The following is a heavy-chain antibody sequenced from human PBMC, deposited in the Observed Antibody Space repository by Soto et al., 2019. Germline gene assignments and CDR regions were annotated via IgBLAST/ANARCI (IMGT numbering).Heavy chain of an antibody. J-gene: IGHJ4*02. CDR3: ARAKDTTWPDRSSDF. CDR2: IKQDGSEE. CDR1: GFTFSNYW. V-gene: IGHV3-7*01. Sequence: GGSLRLSCVASGFTFSNYWMTWVRQAPGKGLEWVANIKQDGSEEYYVDSVEGRFTISRDNAENSLYLLMDSLRAEDTAVYYCARAKDTTWPDRSSDFWGQGTVVTVSS.